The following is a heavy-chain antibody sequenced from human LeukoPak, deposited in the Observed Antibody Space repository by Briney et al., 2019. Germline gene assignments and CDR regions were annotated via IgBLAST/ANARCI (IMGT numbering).Heavy chain of an antibody. J-gene: IGHJ4*02. CDR1: GFTFSSYA. V-gene: IGHV3-23*01. D-gene: IGHD3-10*01. Sequence: QPGGSLRLSCAASGFTFSSYAMSWVRQAPGKGLEWVSAISGSGGSTYYADSVKGRFTISRDNAKNTLYLQMNSLRAEDTAVYYCARVPFNYYGSGSYIYYWGQGTLVTVSS. CDR2: ISGSGGST. CDR3: ARVPFNYYGSGSYIYY.